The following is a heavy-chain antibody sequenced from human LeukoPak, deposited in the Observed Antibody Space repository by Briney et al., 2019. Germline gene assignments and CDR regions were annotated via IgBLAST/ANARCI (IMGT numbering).Heavy chain of an antibody. CDR3: ARVAAADDAFDI. D-gene: IGHD6-13*01. CDR2: MNPNSGNT. V-gene: IGHV1-8*03. Sequence: ASVKVSCKASGYTFTSYDINWVRQATGQGLEWMGWMNPNSGNTGYAQKFQGRVTITRNTSISTAYMELSSLRSEDTAVYYCARVAAADDAFDIWGQGTMVTVFS. J-gene: IGHJ3*02. CDR1: GYTFTSYD.